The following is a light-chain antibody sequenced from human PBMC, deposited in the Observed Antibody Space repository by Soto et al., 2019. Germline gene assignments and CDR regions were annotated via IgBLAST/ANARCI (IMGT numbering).Light chain of an antibody. Sequence: QSALTQPPSASGSPGQSVTISCTGTSSDVGGYNSVSWYQQHPGKAPKVMIYEVSKRPSGVPDHFSGSKSGNTASLTVSGLQAEDEADYYCSSYAGSNNFPDVFGSGTKLTVL. CDR2: EVS. CDR3: SSYAGSNNFPDV. J-gene: IGLJ1*01. V-gene: IGLV2-8*01. CDR1: SSDVGGYNS.